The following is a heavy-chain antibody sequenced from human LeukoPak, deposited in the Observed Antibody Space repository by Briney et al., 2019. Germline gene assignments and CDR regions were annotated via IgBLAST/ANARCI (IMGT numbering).Heavy chain of an antibody. CDR1: GYTFTSCD. CDR2: MNPNSGNT. V-gene: IGHV1-8*01. CDR3: TRGSSGRRDN. J-gene: IGHJ4*02. D-gene: IGHD6-19*01. Sequence: ASVKVSCKASGYTFTSCDINWVRQATGQGLEWMGWMNPNSGNTGNGQSFQGRITMTRDISIGPAYMELSNLTSEDTAIYYCTRGSSGRRDNWGQGTLVTVSA.